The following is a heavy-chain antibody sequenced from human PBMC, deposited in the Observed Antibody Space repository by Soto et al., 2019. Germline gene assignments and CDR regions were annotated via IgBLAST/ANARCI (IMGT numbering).Heavy chain of an antibody. J-gene: IGHJ3*02. CDR3: TRNLDYAFDI. CDR2: IRSKADSYAT. V-gene: IGHV3-73*01. Sequence: PGGSLRLSCAASGFTFDDYGMSWVRQAPGKGLEWVGRIRSKADSYATAYAASVKGRCTISRDDSKNTVYLQMNSLNTEDTAVYYCTRNLDYAFDIWGQGTMVTVSS. D-gene: IGHD1-7*01. CDR1: GFTFDDYG.